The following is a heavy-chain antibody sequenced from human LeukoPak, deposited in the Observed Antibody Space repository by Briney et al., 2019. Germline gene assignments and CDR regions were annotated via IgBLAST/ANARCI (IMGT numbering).Heavy chain of an antibody. D-gene: IGHD3-22*01. CDR3: ATLDYYDSSGYIDVFDM. J-gene: IGHJ3*02. V-gene: IGHV3-30-3*01. CDR2: ISDDGSNK. Sequence: GRSLRLSCAASGFTFSSYTMHWVRQAPGKGLEWVAVISDDGSNKYYADSVKGRFTISRDNSKNTLYLHMNSLRAEDTAVYYCATLDYYDSSGYIDVFDMWGQGTMVTVSS. CDR1: GFTFSSYT.